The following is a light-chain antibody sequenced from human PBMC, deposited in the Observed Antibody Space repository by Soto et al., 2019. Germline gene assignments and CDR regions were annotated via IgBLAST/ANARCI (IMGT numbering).Light chain of an antibody. V-gene: IGKV1-5*03. CDR2: KAS. Sequence: DIQMTESPSTLSGSVGVRVTITCRASQTISSWLAWYQQKPGKAPKLLIYKASTLKSGVPSRFSGSGSGTEFTLTISSLQPDDFATYYCQHYNSYSEAFGQGTKVDSK. CDR1: QTISSW. CDR3: QHYNSYSEA. J-gene: IGKJ1*01.